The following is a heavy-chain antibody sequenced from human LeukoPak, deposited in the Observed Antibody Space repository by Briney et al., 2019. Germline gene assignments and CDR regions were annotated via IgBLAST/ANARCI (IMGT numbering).Heavy chain of an antibody. D-gene: IGHD1-26*01. CDR3: ATPPGGSYHRYFDY. J-gene: IGHJ4*02. CDR2: FDPEDGET. Sequence: ASVKVSCKVSGYTLTELSMHWVRQAPGKGLEWMGGFDPEDGETIYAQKFQGRVTMTEDTSTDTAYMELSSLRSEDTAMYYCATPPGGSYHRYFDYWGQGTLVTVSS. V-gene: IGHV1-24*01. CDR1: GYTLTELS.